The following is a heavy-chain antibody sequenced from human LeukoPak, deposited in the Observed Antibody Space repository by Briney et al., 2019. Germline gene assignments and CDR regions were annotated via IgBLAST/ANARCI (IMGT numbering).Heavy chain of an antibody. CDR3: AREGTPAALVPSGIDV. D-gene: IGHD2-2*01. CDR2: MNPNSGNT. CDR1: GYTFTSYD. Sequence: ASVKVSCKASGYTFTSYDINWVRQATGQGLEWMGWMNPNSGNTGYAQKFQGRVTMTRNTSISTAYMELSSLRSEDTAVYYCAREGTPAALVPSGIDVWGQGTTVTVSS. V-gene: IGHV1-8*01. J-gene: IGHJ6*02.